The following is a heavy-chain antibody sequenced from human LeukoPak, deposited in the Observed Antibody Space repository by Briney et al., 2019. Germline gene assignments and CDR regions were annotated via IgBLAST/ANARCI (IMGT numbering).Heavy chain of an antibody. V-gene: IGHV3-7*01. CDR3: ARLTKYCSSTSCYPMN. D-gene: IGHD2-2*01. J-gene: IGHJ4*02. CDR2: IKQDGSEK. CDR1: GFTFSSHW. Sequence: GGSLRLSCAASGFTFSSHWMSWVRQAPGKGLEWVANIKQDGSEKYYVDSVKGRFTISRDNAKNSLYLQMNSLRAEDTAVYYCARLTKYCSSTSCYPMNWGQGTMVTVSS.